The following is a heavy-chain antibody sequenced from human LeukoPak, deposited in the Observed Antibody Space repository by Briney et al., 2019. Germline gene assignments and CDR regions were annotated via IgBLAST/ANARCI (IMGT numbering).Heavy chain of an antibody. CDR3: ARGVTTVVGWFDP. J-gene: IGHJ5*02. CDR2: IYYSGST. D-gene: IGHD4-23*01. V-gene: IGHV4-59*01. CDR1: GDSISSYY. Sequence: SETLSLTCTVSGDSISSYYCSWIRQPPGKGLEWIGYIYYSGSTSYNPSLKSRVTISLDTSNNQFSLKLRSVTAADTAVYYCARGVTTVVGWFDPWGQGTLVTVSS.